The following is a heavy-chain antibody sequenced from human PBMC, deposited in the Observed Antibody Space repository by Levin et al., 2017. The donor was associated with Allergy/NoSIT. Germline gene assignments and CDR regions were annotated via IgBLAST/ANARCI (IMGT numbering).Heavy chain of an antibody. Sequence: ASVKVSCKASGYTFTSYYMHWVRQAPGQGLEWMGIINPSGGSTSYAQKFQGRVTMTRDTSTSTVYMELSSLRSEDTAVYYCARDGGSSRVEYYFDYWGQGTLVTVSS. J-gene: IGHJ4*02. CDR2: INPSGGST. CDR1: GYTFTSYY. CDR3: ARDGGSSRVEYYFDY. V-gene: IGHV1-46*01. D-gene: IGHD6-13*01.